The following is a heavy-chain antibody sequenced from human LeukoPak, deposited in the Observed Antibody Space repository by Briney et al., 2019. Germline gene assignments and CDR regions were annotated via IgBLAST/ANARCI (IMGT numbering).Heavy chain of an antibody. J-gene: IGHJ4*02. V-gene: IGHV4-38-2*01. CDR3: ARHPDYSYDYFDY. Sequence: SETLSLTCAVSGYSISSGYYWGWIRQPPGKGLEWIGSIYHSGSTYYNPSLKSRVTISVDTSKNQFSLKLSSVTAADTAVYYCARHPDYSYDYFDYRGQGTLVTVSS. CDR2: IYHSGST. CDR1: GYSISSGYY. D-gene: IGHD4-11*01.